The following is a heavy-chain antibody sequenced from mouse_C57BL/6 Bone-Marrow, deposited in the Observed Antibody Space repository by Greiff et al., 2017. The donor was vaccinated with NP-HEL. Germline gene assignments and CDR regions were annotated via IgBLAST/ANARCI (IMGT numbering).Heavy chain of an antibody. Sequence: LVESGAELAKPGASVKLSCKASGYTFTSYWMHWVKQRPGQGLEWIGYINPSSGYTKYNQKFKDKATLTADKYSSQAYMQLSSRTEEYSAVYYCARKPWWLLREAWFAYWGQGTLVTVSA. CDR3: ARKPWWLLREAWFAY. V-gene: IGHV1-7*01. CDR1: GYTFTSYW. J-gene: IGHJ3*01. D-gene: IGHD2-3*01. CDR2: INPSSGYT.